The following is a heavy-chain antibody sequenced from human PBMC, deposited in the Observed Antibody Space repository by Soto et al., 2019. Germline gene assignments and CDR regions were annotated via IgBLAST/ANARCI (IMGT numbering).Heavy chain of an antibody. Sequence: EVQLLESGGDLVQSGGSLRLSCAASRFTFSNYAMSWVRQAPGKGLEWVSSVSAGGDITYYADSVKGRFTISRDNSNNALFLQMNTLRADDTALYWCARVDRGGSGSPASYYYSGLDVWGQGTTVTVSS. CDR1: RFTFSNYA. D-gene: IGHD3-10*01. J-gene: IGHJ6*02. CDR3: ARVDRGGSGSPASYYYSGLDV. V-gene: IGHV3-23*01. CDR2: VSAGGDIT.